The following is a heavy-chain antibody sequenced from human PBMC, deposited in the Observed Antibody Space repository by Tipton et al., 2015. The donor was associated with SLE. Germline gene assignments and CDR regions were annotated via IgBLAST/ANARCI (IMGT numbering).Heavy chain of an antibody. CDR1: GGSISFDY. CDR3: ARGSDGEYVRYFDV. J-gene: IGHJ2*01. D-gene: IGHD4-17*01. V-gene: IGHV4-4*07. CDR2: IYSSGDR. Sequence: TLSLTCTVSGGSISFDYCSWIRQSAGRGLEWFGRIYSSGDRDYNPSLRSRVTMSIDASQNRVSLRLKSVSAADTAVYYCARGSDGEYVRYFDVWGPGTLVTVSS.